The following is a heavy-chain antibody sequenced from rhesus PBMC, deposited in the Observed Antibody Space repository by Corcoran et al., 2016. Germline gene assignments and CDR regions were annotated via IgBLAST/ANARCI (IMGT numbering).Heavy chain of an antibody. Sequence: VEQLVESGGGWVQPGASLRLSCAGLEFTFSSYYLHWVRQAPGKVLEWVSGISIGGGTYYPDSVKGRFTISRDNAKNSLYLQMNSLRAEDTAVYYCARGYRFDVWGPGVLVTVSS. CDR3: ARGYRFDV. CDR2: ISIGGGT. J-gene: IGHJ5-1*01. CDR1: EFTFSSYY. V-gene: IGHV3-132*01.